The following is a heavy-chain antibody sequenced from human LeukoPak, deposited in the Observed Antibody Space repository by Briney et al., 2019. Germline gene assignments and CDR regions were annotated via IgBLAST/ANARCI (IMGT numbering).Heavy chain of an antibody. CDR3: ARGVAEPPPWGYYYYYYMDV. Sequence: PSETLSLTCTVSGGSISSSSYYWGWIRQPPGKGLEWIGSIYYSGSTYYNPSLKSRVTISVDTSKNQFSLKLSSVTAADTAVYYCARGVAEPPPWGYYYYYYMDVWGKGTTVTVSS. J-gene: IGHJ6*03. CDR1: GGSISSSSYY. V-gene: IGHV4-39*07. CDR2: IYYSGST. D-gene: IGHD1-26*01.